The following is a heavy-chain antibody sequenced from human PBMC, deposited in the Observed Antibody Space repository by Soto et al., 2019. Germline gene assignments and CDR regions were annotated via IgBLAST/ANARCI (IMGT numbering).Heavy chain of an antibody. CDR1: GFTFTTHA. D-gene: IGHD3-22*01. CDR2: INAGNGNT. J-gene: IGHJ4*02. Sequence: QGHLVQSGAEVKEPGASVKVSCKTSGFTFTTHAIHWLRQAPGQRFEWMGWINAGNGNTKYSQTFQDRITITRDTSANTAYMELSSLTFEDRAVYFCARRNSSGPIDHWGQGTLITVSS. V-gene: IGHV1-3*01. CDR3: ARRNSSGPIDH.